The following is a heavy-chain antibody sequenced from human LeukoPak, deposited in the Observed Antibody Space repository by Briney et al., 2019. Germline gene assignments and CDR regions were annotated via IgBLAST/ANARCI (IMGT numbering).Heavy chain of an antibody. Sequence: PSETLSVTCIDPGGSISSYYWSWIRQPPRRGLEWIGYIYYTGSTNYNPSLKSRVTISVDTSKNQLSLKLRSVTAADTAVYYCARQDSGTYLNPLDIWGQGTVVTVSS. J-gene: IGHJ3*02. D-gene: IGHD1-26*01. CDR1: GGSISSYY. V-gene: IGHV4-59*08. CDR3: ARQDSGTYLNPLDI. CDR2: IYYTGST.